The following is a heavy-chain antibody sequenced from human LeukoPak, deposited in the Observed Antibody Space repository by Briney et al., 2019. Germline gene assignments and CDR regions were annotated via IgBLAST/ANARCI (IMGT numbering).Heavy chain of an antibody. CDR3: ARDSCSSTSCSFDH. CDR1: GGSISSYY. J-gene: IGHJ4*02. CDR2: IYTSGST. D-gene: IGHD2-2*01. Sequence: SETLSLTCTVSGGSISSYYWSWIRQPAGKGLEWIGRIYTSGSTNYNPSLESRVTISVDTSKNQFSLKLSSVTAADTAVYYCARDSCSSTSCSFDHWGQGTLVTVSS. V-gene: IGHV4-4*07.